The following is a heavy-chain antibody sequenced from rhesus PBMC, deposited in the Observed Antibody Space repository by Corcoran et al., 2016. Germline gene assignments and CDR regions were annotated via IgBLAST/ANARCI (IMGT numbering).Heavy chain of an antibody. CDR1: GFNFGGYF. V-gene: IGHV3S18*01. Sequence: EVQLVESGGGLARPGGSLRLSCAASGFNFGGYFMDWVRQTPGRGLEWVSRSSNNGADTNHADSVKGRFTISRDNGKNTLYLQMASLRIEDTAVYYCVREINTVTGIDFWGQGVLVTVSS. CDR2: SSNNGADT. CDR3: VREINTVTGIDF. J-gene: IGHJ4*01. D-gene: IGHD4-23*01.